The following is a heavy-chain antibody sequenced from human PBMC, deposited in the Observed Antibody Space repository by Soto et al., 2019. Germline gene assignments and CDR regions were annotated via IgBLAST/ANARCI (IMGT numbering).Heavy chain of an antibody. CDR3: ARLTWESSGLYYFDY. V-gene: IGHV4-4*07. CDR1: GGSISNYC. Sequence: SETLSLTCTVSGGSISNYCWSWIRQPAGKGLEWIGRICSTDSSNYKPSLESRVTMSVDTSKHQLALKLSSVTAADTAVYYCARLTWESSGLYYFDYWGQGTLVTVSS. J-gene: IGHJ4*02. CDR2: ICSTDSS. D-gene: IGHD3-22*01.